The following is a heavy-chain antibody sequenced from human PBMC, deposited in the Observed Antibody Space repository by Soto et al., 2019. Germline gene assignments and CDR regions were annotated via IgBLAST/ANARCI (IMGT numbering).Heavy chain of an antibody. CDR1: GGSFSGYY. Sequence: SETLSLTCAVYGGSFSGYYWSWIRQPPGKGLEWIGEINHSGSTNYNPSLKSRVTISVDTSKNQFSLKLSSVTAADTAVYYCARGRLYAPLDPWGQGTLVTVSS. CDR3: ARGRLYAPLDP. CDR2: INHSGST. J-gene: IGHJ5*02. V-gene: IGHV4-34*01. D-gene: IGHD2-2*01.